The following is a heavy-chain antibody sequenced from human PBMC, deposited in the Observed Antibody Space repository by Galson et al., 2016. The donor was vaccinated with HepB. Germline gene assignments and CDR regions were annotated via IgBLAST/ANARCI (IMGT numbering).Heavy chain of an antibody. V-gene: IGHV2-70*04. CDR3: AREGVARDH. CDR2: IDWDDDK. D-gene: IGHD3-3*01. J-gene: IGHJ4*02. Sequence: PALVKPTQDLTLTCSFSGFSLDTPSMRVSWIRQPPGKALEWIARIDWDDDKFYRTSLRTRLTISKDTSKNQVALTMTNMDPVDTATYYCAREGVARDHWGQGILVTVSS. CDR1: GFSLDTPSMR.